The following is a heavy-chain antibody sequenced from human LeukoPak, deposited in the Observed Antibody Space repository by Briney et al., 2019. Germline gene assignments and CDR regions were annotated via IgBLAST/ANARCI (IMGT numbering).Heavy chain of an antibody. CDR2: INQDGSEK. J-gene: IGHJ4*02. CDR3: AKVPYSNSWYVVLDY. V-gene: IGHV3-7*03. CDR1: GLTFSNYW. Sequence: GGSLRLSCAASGLTFSNYWMSWVRQAPGKGLEWVANINQDGSEKYYVDSVKGRFTISRDNAKNSLCLQMNSLRAEDTAVYYCAKVPYSNSWYVVLDYWGQGTLVTV. D-gene: IGHD6-13*01.